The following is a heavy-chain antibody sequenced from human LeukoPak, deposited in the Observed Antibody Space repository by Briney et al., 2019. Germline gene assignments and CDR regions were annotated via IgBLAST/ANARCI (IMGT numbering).Heavy chain of an antibody. J-gene: IGHJ4*02. D-gene: IGHD4-17*01. CDR3: AKDPSPAYGDYPNFDY. CDR1: GFTFSSYV. Sequence: GGSLRLSCETAGFTFSSYVMHWVRQAPGKGLEWVAVISYDGSNKYYADSVKGRFTISRDNSKNTLYLQMNSLRAEDTAVYYCAKDPSPAYGDYPNFDYWGQGTLVTVSS. V-gene: IGHV3-30*18. CDR2: ISYDGSNK.